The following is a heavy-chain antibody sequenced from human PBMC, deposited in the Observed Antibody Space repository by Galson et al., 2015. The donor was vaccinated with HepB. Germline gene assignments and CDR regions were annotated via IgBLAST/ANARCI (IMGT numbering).Heavy chain of an antibody. CDR1: GFTFSSYA. CDR3: ARDRRPYSSSWYAGY. V-gene: IGHV3-30*04. CDR2: ISYDGSNK. Sequence: LRLSCAASGFTFSSYAMHWVRQAPGKGLEWVAVISYDGSNKYYADSVKGRFTISRDNSKNTLYLQMNSLRAEDTAVYYCARDRRPYSSSWYAGYWGQGTLVTVSS. D-gene: IGHD6-13*01. J-gene: IGHJ4*02.